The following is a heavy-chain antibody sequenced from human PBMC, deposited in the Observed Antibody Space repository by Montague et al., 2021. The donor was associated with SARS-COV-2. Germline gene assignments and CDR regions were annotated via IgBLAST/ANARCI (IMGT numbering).Heavy chain of an antibody. J-gene: IGHJ2*01. Sequence: SETLSLTCTVSGGSINDHYRSWIRQSPGKGLEWIGYISSNGKTNYNPSLKSRVTLSADASRNEFSLKLDAVTAAETAVYFCARRGSYDGAGYHWHLDLWGRGVLVTVSS. CDR1: GGSINDHY. CDR3: ARRGSYDGAGYHWHLDL. CDR2: ISSNGKT. V-gene: IGHV4-4*09. D-gene: IGHD3-9*01.